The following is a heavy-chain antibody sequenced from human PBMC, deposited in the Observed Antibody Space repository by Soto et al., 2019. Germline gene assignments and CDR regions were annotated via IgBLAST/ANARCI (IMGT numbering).Heavy chain of an antibody. CDR2: IPYDGSNR. D-gene: IGHD1-1*01. J-gene: IGHJ5*02. Sequence: QVQLVESGGGVVQPGRSLRLSCAASGFSISRSAMHWVRQAPGKGLEWVAVIPYDGSNRWYADSAKGRFTISRDNSKNTVYLQMSSLRGEDTAVYYCARDLQAGTDNVNWFAPWGQGTLVTVSS. V-gene: IGHV3-30*04. CDR3: ARDLQAGTDNVNWFAP. CDR1: GFSISRSA.